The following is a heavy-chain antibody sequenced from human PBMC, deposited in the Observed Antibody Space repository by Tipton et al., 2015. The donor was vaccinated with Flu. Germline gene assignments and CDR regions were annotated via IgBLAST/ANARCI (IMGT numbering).Heavy chain of an antibody. J-gene: IGHJ6*02. Sequence: QLVQSGAEVKKPGESPKISCKGSGYSFTSYWIGWVRQMPGKGLEWMGIIYPGDSDTRYSPSFQGQVTISADKSISTAYLQWSSLKASDTAMYYCARLPFYYDFWSGYYTHYYYYGMDVWGQGTTVTVSS. D-gene: IGHD3-3*01. CDR1: GYSFTSYW. CDR3: ARLPFYYDFWSGYYTHYYYYGMDV. V-gene: IGHV5-51*01. CDR2: IYPGDSDT.